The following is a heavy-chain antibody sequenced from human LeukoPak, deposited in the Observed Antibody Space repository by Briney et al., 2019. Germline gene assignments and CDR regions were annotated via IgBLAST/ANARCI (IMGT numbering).Heavy chain of an antibody. D-gene: IGHD3-9*01. Sequence: SETLSLTCTVSGGSISSSSYYWGWIRQPPGKGLEWIGSIYYSGSTYYNPSLKSRVTISVDTSKNQFSLKLSSVTAADTAVYYCARHRPDILTGYIDYWGQGTLVTVSS. CDR2: IYYSGST. J-gene: IGHJ4*02. CDR1: GGSISSSSYY. CDR3: ARHRPDILTGYIDY. V-gene: IGHV4-39*01.